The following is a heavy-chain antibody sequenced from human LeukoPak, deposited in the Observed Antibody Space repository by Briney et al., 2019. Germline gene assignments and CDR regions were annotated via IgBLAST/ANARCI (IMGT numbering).Heavy chain of an antibody. Sequence: SETLSLTCAVYGGSFSGYYWSWIRQPPGKGLEWIGEINHSGSTNYNPSLKSRVTISVDTSKNQFSLKLSSVTAADTAVYYCARTTLRPRTRPREFQHWGQGTLVTVSS. V-gene: IGHV4-34*01. CDR1: GGSFSGYY. CDR2: INHSGST. D-gene: IGHD3-3*01. J-gene: IGHJ1*01. CDR3: ARTTLRPRTRPREFQH.